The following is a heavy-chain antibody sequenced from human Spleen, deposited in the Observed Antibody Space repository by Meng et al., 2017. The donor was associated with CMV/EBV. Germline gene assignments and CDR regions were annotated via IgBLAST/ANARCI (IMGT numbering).Heavy chain of an antibody. Sequence: GGSLRLSCAASGFTFSSYSMNWVRQAPGKGLEWVSSISSSSIYIYYADSVKGRFTISRDNAKNSLYLQMNSLRAEDTAVYYCAREYSSGYWFDFWGQGTLVTVSS. CDR2: ISSSSIYI. CDR1: GFTFSSYS. J-gene: IGHJ4*02. D-gene: IGHD3-22*01. CDR3: AREYSSGYWFDF. V-gene: IGHV3-21*01.